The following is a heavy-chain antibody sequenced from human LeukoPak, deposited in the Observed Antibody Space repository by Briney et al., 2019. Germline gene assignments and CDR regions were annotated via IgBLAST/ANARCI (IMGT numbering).Heavy chain of an antibody. CDR3: ARVRGSGSCSDY. Sequence: PGGSLRLSCAASGFTFSSYSMNWVRQAPGKGLEWVSSISSSSSYIYYADSVKGRFTISRDNAKNSLYLQMNSLRAEDTAVYYCARVRGSGSCSDYWGQGTLVTVSS. J-gene: IGHJ4*02. D-gene: IGHD1-26*01. CDR2: ISSSSSYI. V-gene: IGHV3-21*01. CDR1: GFTFSSYS.